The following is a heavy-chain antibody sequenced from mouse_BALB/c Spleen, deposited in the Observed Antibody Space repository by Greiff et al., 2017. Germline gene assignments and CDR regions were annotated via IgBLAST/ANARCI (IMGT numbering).Heavy chain of an antibody. CDR2: ISSGGSYT. J-gene: IGHJ1*01. V-gene: IGHV5-6-4*01. CDR3: ARGKARYWYFDV. CDR1: GFTFSSYT. Sequence: EVKVVESGGGLVKPGGSLKLSCAASGFTFSSYTMSWVRQTPEKRLEWVATISSGGSYTYYPDSVKGRFTISRDNPKNTLFLQMTSLRSEDTAMYYCARGKARYWYFDVWGAGTTVTVSS.